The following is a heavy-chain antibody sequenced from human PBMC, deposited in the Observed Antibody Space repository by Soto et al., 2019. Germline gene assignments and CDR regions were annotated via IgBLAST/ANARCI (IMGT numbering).Heavy chain of an antibody. Sequence: GVLRLSCVASGFTFSTFAMTWVRQTPGKGLEWVATVGDDGFRTNVADSVKGRFIISRDNSKDTLSLEMSSLRVEDTGIYYCATKFRSYFDHWGQGVRVTVSS. J-gene: IGHJ4*02. CDR1: GFTFSTFA. CDR3: ATKFRSYFDH. CDR2: VGDDGFRT. V-gene: IGHV3-23*01.